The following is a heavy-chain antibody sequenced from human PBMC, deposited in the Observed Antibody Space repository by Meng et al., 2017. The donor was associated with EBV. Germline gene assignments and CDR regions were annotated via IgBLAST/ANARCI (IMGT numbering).Heavy chain of an antibody. Sequence: QLTLKDTGPTLVKPTQTLTLTCTFSGFSLSTSGVGVGWIRQPPGKALEWIALIYWDDDKRYSPSLKSRLTITKDTSKNQVVLTMTNMDPVDTATYYCAHRRDEYSSSWYGWFDPWGQGTLVTVSS. CDR1: GFSLSTSGVG. CDR2: IYWDDDK. J-gene: IGHJ5*02. V-gene: IGHV2-5*02. CDR3: AHRRDEYSSSWYGWFDP. D-gene: IGHD6-13*01.